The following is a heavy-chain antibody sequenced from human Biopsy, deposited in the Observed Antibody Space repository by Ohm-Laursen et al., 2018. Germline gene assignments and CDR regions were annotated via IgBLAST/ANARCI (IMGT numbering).Heavy chain of an antibody. CDR1: GFTFGHYA. Sequence: SLRLSCAASGFTFGHYAMHGVRQAPGKGLEWIPLIWYDGTNEDYADSVKGRFTISRDNSKNTLYLQINTLTLEDTAFYYCARGLSSGWYGYFDVWGRGTLVTVSS. CDR3: ARGLSSGWYGYFDV. D-gene: IGHD6-19*01. V-gene: IGHV3-33*01. J-gene: IGHJ2*01. CDR2: IWYDGTNE.